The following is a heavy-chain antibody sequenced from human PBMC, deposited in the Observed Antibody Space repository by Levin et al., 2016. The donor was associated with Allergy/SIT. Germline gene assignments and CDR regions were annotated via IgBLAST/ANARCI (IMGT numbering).Heavy chain of an antibody. CDR3: TGYCSSTSCYRDAFDI. D-gene: IGHD2-2*02. CDR2: ISWNSGSI. V-gene: IGHV3-9*01. Sequence: SLKISCAASGFTFDDYAMHWVRQAPGKGLEWVSGISWNSGSIGYADSVKGRFTISRDNAKNSLYLQMNSLRAEDTALYYCTGYCSSTSCYRDAFDIWGQGTMVTVSS. J-gene: IGHJ3*02. CDR1: GFTFDDYA.